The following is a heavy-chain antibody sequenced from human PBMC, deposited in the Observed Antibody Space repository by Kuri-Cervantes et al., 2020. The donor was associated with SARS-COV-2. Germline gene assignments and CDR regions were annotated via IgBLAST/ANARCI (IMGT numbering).Heavy chain of an antibody. CDR2: ISATGNT. CDR3: ARGGRRAGAYYPDL. V-gene: IGHV4-4*07. J-gene: IGHJ5*02. CDR1: GGSISGYY. D-gene: IGHD2-21*01. Sequence: ESLKISCSVTGGSISGYYWSWIRQSAAKELKWIGRISATGNTNYIPGLKSRVTMSVDTSQSQFSLRLNSVTAADTATYYCARGGRRAGAYYPDLWGPGILVTVSS.